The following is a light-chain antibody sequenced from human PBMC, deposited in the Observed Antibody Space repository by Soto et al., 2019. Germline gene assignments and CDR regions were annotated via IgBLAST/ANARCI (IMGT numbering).Light chain of an antibody. CDR3: QQRSNWPRLT. J-gene: IGKJ4*01. V-gene: IGKV3-11*01. CDR1: QSVSSY. CDR2: DAS. Sequence: EIVLTQSPATLSLSPGERATLSCRASQSVSSYLAWYQQKPGQAPRLLIYDASNRATGIPARFSGSGSGTDFTLTISSLEPEDFAVYYCQQRSNWPRLTFCGGT.